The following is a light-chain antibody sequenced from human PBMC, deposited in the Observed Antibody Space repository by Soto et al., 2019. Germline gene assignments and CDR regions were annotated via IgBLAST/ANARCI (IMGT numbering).Light chain of an antibody. CDR2: EVS. J-gene: IGLJ2*01. CDR1: SSDIGNYDF. CDR3: SSYTTSTSFIL. Sequence: ALTQPASVSGSPGQSITISCTGTSSDIGNYDFVSWYQQVPGTAPKAMIYEVSSRPSGVSNRFSGSKSGNTASLTISGLQAEDEAYYYCSSYTTSTSFILFGGGTQLTVL. V-gene: IGLV2-14*01.